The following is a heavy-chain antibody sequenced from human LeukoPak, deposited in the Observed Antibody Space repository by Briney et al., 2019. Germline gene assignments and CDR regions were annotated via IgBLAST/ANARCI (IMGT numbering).Heavy chain of an antibody. V-gene: IGHV1-2*02. Sequence: SVKVSCKASGYTFTGYYIHWVRQAPGQGLEWMGWINPNSGGTNYAQKFQGRVTMTRDRSINTAYMDLRSLTCDDTAVYYCARDKPAEAALDFWGQGTLVTVSS. CDR2: INPNSGGT. CDR1: GYTFTGYY. CDR3: ARDKPAEAALDF. J-gene: IGHJ4*02.